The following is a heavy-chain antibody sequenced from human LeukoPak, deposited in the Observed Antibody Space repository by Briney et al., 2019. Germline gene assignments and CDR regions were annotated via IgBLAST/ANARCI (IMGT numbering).Heavy chain of an antibody. Sequence: GGSLRLSCAASGFTFSDYYMSWIRQAPGKGLEWVSYISGSGSAIYYADSVKGRFTISRDNAKNSLYLQMNSLRAEDTAVYYCARDLSTYYCIDYWGQGTLVTVSS. CDR2: ISGSGSAI. CDR3: ARDLSTYYCIDY. J-gene: IGHJ4*02. D-gene: IGHD2-15*01. V-gene: IGHV3-11*01. CDR1: GFTFSDYY.